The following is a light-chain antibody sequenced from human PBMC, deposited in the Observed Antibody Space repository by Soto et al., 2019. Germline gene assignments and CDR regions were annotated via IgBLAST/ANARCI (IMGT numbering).Light chain of an antibody. J-gene: IGKJ2*01. CDR3: LRYGDSHPAYT. CDR2: GAS. Sequence: EIVLTQSPGTLSLSPGERATLSCRASQSVSSRNLAWYRQKPGQAPSLLIYGASNRATGIPDRFSGSGSGTDFTLTIRRLEPEDFAVYYCLRYGDSHPAYTFGQGTKLEIK. V-gene: IGKV3-20*01. CDR1: QSVSSRN.